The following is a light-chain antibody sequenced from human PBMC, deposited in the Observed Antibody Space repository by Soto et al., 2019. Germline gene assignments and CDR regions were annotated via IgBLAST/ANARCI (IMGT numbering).Light chain of an antibody. V-gene: IGLV2-11*01. CDR2: DVT. CDR3: CSYAVGNTLV. Sequence: QSVLTQPRSVSGSPGQSVTISCTGTSSDVGGYNHVSWYQQHPGKAPKLMIYDVTKRPSGVPDRFSGSKSGNTASLTISGLQSEDEADYYCCSYAVGNTLVFGGGTKVTVL. CDR1: SSDVGGYNH. J-gene: IGLJ3*02.